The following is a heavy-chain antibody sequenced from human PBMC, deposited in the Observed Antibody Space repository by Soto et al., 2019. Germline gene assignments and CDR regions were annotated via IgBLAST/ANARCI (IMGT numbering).Heavy chain of an antibody. CDR3: AKSPRGEMATD. Sequence: QVQLVQSGGEVKKPGASVTVSCKASGYTFINYHITWVRQAPGQGLEWMAWINTYNGMTDYAQRFQGRVTMTRDTSTSTAYMELRNLGSDDTAVYFCAKSPRGEMATDSGQGTLVTVSS. J-gene: IGHJ4*01. D-gene: IGHD5-12*01. CDR1: GYTFINYH. CDR2: INTYNGMT. V-gene: IGHV1-18*01.